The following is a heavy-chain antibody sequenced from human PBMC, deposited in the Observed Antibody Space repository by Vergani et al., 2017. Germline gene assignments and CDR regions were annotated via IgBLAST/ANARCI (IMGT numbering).Heavy chain of an antibody. V-gene: IGHV4-59*01. Sequence: QVQLQESGPGLVKPSEPLSLTCTVSGGSISSYYWSWIRQPPGKGLEWIGYIYYSGSTNYNPSLKSRVTISVDTSKNQFSLKLSSVTAADTAVYYFARVRVKQWDFDYWGQGTLVTVSS. D-gene: IGHD6-19*01. CDR1: GGSISSYY. J-gene: IGHJ4*02. CDR2: IYYSGST. CDR3: ARVRVKQWDFDY.